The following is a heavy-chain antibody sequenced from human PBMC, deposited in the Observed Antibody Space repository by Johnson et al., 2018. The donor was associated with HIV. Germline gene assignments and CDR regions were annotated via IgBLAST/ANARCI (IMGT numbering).Heavy chain of an antibody. D-gene: IGHD6-19*01. CDR1: GFTFDDYG. Sequence: QVQLVESGGSMVRPGGSRRLSCAVSGFTFDDYGMSWVRQAPGKGLEWVAVISYDGSNKYYADSVKGRFTISRDNSKNTLYLQMNSLRAEDTAVYYCARDLETSGWYQGTFDIWGQGTMVTVSS. J-gene: IGHJ3*02. CDR3: ARDLETSGWYQGTFDI. CDR2: ISYDGSNK. V-gene: IGHV3-30*03.